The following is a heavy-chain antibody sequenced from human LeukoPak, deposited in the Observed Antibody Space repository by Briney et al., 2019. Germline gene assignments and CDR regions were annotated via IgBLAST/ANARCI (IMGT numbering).Heavy chain of an antibody. Sequence: ASVKVSCKASGYTFTSYDINWVRQAPGQGLEWMGWISAYNGNTNYAQKLQGRVTMTTDTSTSTAYMELRSLRSDDTAVYYCARVFGSGWYRKNDYWGQGTLVTVSS. V-gene: IGHV1-18*01. CDR3: ARVFGSGWYRKNDY. CDR2: ISAYNGNT. J-gene: IGHJ4*02. CDR1: GYTFTSYD. D-gene: IGHD6-19*01.